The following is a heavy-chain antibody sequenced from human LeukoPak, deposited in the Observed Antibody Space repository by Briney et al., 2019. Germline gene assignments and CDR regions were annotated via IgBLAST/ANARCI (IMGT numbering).Heavy chain of an antibody. CDR2: INHSGSA. V-gene: IGHV4-34*01. J-gene: IGHJ5*02. CDR3: ARCRRDSSGYWWFDP. D-gene: IGHD3-22*01. CDR1: GGSFSAYY. Sequence: SETLSLTCAVYGGSFSAYYWSWIRQPPGKGLEWIGEINHSGSANYNPSLKSRVTISVDTSKNQFSLKLSSVTAADTAVYYCARCRRDSSGYWWFDPWGQGTLVTVSS.